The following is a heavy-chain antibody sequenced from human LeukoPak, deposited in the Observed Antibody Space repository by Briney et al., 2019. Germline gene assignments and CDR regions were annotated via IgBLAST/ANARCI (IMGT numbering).Heavy chain of an antibody. CDR2: ISSSSSYI. D-gene: IGHD2-2*01. J-gene: IGHJ4*02. V-gene: IGHV3-21*01. CDR1: GFTFSNYA. Sequence: GGSLGLSCAASGFTFSNYAMNWVRQAPGKGLEWVSSISSSSSYIYYADSVKGRFTISRDNAKNSLYLQMNGLRPEDTAVYYCARDAAGGDFVVVPAARGFDFWGQGTLVTVSS. CDR3: ARDAAGGDFVVVPAARGFDF.